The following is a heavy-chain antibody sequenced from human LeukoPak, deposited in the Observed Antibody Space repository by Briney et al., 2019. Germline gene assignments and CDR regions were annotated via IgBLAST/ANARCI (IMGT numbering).Heavy chain of an antibody. CDR1: GGTFSSYA. V-gene: IGHV7-4-1*02. CDR2: INTNTGNP. CDR3: ARASTPKVGATIYYFDY. J-gene: IGHJ4*02. D-gene: IGHD1-26*01. Sequence: ASVKVSCKASGGTFSSYAISWVRQAPGQGLECMGWINTNTGNPTYAQGFTGRFVFSLDTSVSTAYLQISSLKAEDTALYYCARASTPKVGATIYYFDYWGQGTLVTVSS.